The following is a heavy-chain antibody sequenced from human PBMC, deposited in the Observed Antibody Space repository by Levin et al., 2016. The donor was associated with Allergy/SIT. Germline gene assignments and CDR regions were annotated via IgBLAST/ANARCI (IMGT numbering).Heavy chain of an antibody. CDR2: IHTSGST. J-gene: IGHJ4*01. Sequence: SETLSLTCTVSGGSVSSGGYYWSWIRQPAGKGLEWIGRIHTSGSTNYNPSLKSRVTISVDTSKNQFSLKLSSVIAADTAVYYCARDSDGGGDRWGDYWGQGTLVTVSS. D-gene: IGHD2-21*02. CDR3: ARDSDGGGDRWGDY. CDR1: GGSVSSGGYY. V-gene: IGHV4-61*02.